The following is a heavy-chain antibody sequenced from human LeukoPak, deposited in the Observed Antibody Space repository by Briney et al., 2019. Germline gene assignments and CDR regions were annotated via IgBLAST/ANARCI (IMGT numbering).Heavy chain of an antibody. Sequence: XXASGKXXXXXXRIXSKANSYATAYAASVKGRFTISRDDSKNTAYLQMNSLKTEDTAVYYCTSFIAVAGSDWYFDLWGRGTLVTVSS. D-gene: IGHD6-19*01. CDR3: TSFIAVAGSDWYFDL. CDR2: IXSKANSYAT. J-gene: IGHJ2*01. V-gene: IGHV3-73*01.